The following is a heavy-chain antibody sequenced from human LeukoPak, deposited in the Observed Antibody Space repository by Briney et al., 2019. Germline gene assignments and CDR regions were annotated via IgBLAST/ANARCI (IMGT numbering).Heavy chain of an antibody. CDR2: IIPILGIA. Sequence: SVKVSCKASGGTFSSYAISWVRQVPGQGLEWMGRIIPILGIANYAQKFQGRVTMTRDTSINTAYMELSGLRSDDTAVYYCARDGPAVMIEFDYWGQGTLVTVSS. J-gene: IGHJ4*02. CDR1: GGTFSSYA. D-gene: IGHD2-21*01. V-gene: IGHV1-69*04. CDR3: ARDGPAVMIEFDY.